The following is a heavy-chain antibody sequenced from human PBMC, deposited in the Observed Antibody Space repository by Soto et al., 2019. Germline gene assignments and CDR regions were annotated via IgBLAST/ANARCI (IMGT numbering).Heavy chain of an antibody. Sequence: SETLSLTCTVSGGSISSYYWSWIRQPPGKGLEWIGYIYYSGSTNYNPSLKSRVTISVETSKNQFSRKLSSVTAADTAVYYCARTPGYCSSTSCLYYFDYWGQGTLVTVSS. V-gene: IGHV4-59*01. J-gene: IGHJ4*02. CDR3: ARTPGYCSSTSCLYYFDY. D-gene: IGHD2-2*01. CDR2: IYYSGST. CDR1: GGSISSYY.